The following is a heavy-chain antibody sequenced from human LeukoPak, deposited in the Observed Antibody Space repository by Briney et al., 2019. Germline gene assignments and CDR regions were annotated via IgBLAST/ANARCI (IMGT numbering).Heavy chain of an antibody. Sequence: SETLSLTCTVSGGFISSSSYYWVWIRQPPGKGLEWIGGIYYSGSTYYHSSLKSRVTISVATSKNQFSLRLSSVTAADTAVYYCARDAGDDSYGSSSDLYYFDYWGQGTLVTVSS. V-gene: IGHV4-39*02. CDR2: IYYSGST. D-gene: IGHD5-18*01. J-gene: IGHJ4*02. CDR3: ARDAGDDSYGSSSDLYYFDY. CDR1: GGFISSSSYY.